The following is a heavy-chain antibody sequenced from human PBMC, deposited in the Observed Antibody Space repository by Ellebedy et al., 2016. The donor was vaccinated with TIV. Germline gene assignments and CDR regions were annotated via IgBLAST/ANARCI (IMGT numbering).Heavy chain of an antibody. J-gene: IGHJ3*02. V-gene: IGHV1-18*01. CDR3: ATYIAVAGPTEDAFDI. Sequence: AASVKVSCKASGYTFTSYGISWVRQAPGQGLEWMGWISAYNGNTNYAQKLQGRVTMTTDTSTSTAYMELRSLRSDDTAVYYCATYIAVAGPTEDAFDIWGQGTMVTVSS. CDR1: GYTFTSYG. CDR2: ISAYNGNT. D-gene: IGHD6-19*01.